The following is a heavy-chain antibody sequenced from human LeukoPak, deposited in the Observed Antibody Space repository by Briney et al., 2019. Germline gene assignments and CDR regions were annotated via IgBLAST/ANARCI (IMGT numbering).Heavy chain of an antibody. Sequence: SGPTLVKPTQILTLTCTFSGFSLSTSRAGVGWIRQPPGKALEWLALIYWDDDKRYSPSLKNRLTITKDTAKNQWVRTMPNMHPVNTAAYYCAHTSEWFGEVLLRYYFDYWGQGTLVTVSS. V-gene: IGHV2-5*02. CDR3: AHTSEWFGEVLLRYYFDY. CDR2: IYWDDDK. J-gene: IGHJ4*02. CDR1: GFSLSTSRAG. D-gene: IGHD3-10*01.